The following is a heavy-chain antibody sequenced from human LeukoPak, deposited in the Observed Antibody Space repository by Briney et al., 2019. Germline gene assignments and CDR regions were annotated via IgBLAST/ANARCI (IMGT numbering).Heavy chain of an antibody. Sequence: PGGSLRLSCAASGFTFSSYAMSWVRQAPGKGLEWVSAISGSGGSTYYADSVKGRFTISRDNSKNTLYLQMNSLRAEDTAVYYCAKDAQTLGDYGDYYFDYWGQGTLVTVSS. CDR3: AKDAQTLGDYGDYYFDY. J-gene: IGHJ4*02. CDR2: ISGSGGST. CDR1: GFTFSSYA. V-gene: IGHV3-23*01. D-gene: IGHD4-17*01.